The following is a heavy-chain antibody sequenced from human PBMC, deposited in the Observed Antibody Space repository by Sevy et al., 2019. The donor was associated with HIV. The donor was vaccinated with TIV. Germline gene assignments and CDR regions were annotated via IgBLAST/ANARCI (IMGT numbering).Heavy chain of an antibody. V-gene: IGHV3-33*06. J-gene: IGHJ3*02. Sequence: GGSLRLSCAASGFTFSSYGMHWVRQAPGKGLEWVAVIWYDGSNKYYADSVKGRFTISRDNSKNTLYLQMNSLRAEDTAVYYCAKGDCSGGSCQPEDDAFDIWGQGTMVTVSS. D-gene: IGHD2-15*01. CDR3: AKGDCSGGSCQPEDDAFDI. CDR2: IWYDGSNK. CDR1: GFTFSSYG.